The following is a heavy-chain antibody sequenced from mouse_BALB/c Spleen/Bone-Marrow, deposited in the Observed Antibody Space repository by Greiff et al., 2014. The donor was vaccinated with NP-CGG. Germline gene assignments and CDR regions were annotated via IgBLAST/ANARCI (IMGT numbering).Heavy chain of an antibody. V-gene: IGHV7-3*02. CDR1: GFTFTNYF. CDR2: IRNKANGYTT. CDR3: ARDYNGYFDF. D-gene: IGHD6-1*01. J-gene: IGHJ2*01. Sequence: VQLKESGGGLVQPGGSLRLSCTTSGFTFTNYFMTWVRQPPGKALEWLGFIRNKANGYTTEYNPSVKGRFTISRDNSQGIFYLQMNTLRAKDSAIYYCARDYNGYFDFWGQGTTLTVSS.